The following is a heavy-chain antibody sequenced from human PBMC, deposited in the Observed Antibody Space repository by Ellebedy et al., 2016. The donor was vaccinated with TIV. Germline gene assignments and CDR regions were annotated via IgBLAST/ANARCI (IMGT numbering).Heavy chain of an antibody. V-gene: IGHV4-59*08. D-gene: IGHD6-19*01. CDR1: GGSISSQY. CDR2: ISYSGTT. J-gene: IGHJ3*01. CDR3: ARRYRGAVSDSFDV. Sequence: MPSETLSLTCAVSGGSISSQYWSWIRQPPGNRLEGLEWIGYISYSGTTNYNPSLKSRVSMSLDTSKNQFSLNLNSLTAADTAVYFCARRYRGAVSDSFDVWGQGTMVTVSA.